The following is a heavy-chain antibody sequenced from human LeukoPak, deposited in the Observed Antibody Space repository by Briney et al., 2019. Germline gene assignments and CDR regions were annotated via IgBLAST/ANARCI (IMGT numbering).Heavy chain of an antibody. CDR1: GFTFDDYG. Sequence: GGSLRPSCAASGFTFDDYGMSWVRQAPGKGLEWVSGINWNGGSTGYADSVKGRFTISRDNAKNSLYLQMDSLRAEDTALYYCARGYGSVLDYWGQGTLVTVSS. J-gene: IGHJ4*02. CDR2: INWNGGST. CDR3: ARGYGSVLDY. D-gene: IGHD3-10*01. V-gene: IGHV3-20*04.